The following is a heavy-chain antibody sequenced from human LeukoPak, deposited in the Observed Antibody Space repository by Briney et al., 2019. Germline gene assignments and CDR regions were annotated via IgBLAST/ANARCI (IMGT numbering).Heavy chain of an antibody. CDR2: IYHSGST. CDR3: ARVGYYGSGSYYYYYGMDV. J-gene: IGHJ6*02. V-gene: IGHV4-30-2*01. D-gene: IGHD3-10*01. Sequence: PSETLSLTCAVSGGSISSGGYSWSWIRQPPGKGLEWIGYIYHSGSTYYNPSLKSRVTISVDRSKNQFSLKLSSVTAADTAVYYCARVGYYGSGSYYYYYGMDVWGQGTTVTVSS. CDR1: GGSISSGGYS.